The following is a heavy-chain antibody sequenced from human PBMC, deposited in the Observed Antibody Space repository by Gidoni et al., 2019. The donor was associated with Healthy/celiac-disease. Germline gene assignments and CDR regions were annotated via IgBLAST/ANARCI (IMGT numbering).Heavy chain of an antibody. CDR2: INPSGGST. CDR3: ARRGDYGDYNVLNIDY. D-gene: IGHD4-17*01. V-gene: IGHV1-46*03. CDR1: GYTFTSYY. J-gene: IGHJ4*02. Sequence: QVQLVQSGAEVKKPGASVKVSCKASGYTFTSYYMHWVRQAPGQGLEWMGIINPSGGSTSYAQKFQGRVTMTRDTSTSTVYMELSSLRSEDTAVYYCARRGDYGDYNVLNIDYWGQGTLVTVSS.